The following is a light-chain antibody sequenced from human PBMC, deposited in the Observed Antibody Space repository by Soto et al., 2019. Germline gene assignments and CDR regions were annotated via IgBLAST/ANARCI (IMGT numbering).Light chain of an antibody. CDR3: HHCDTFPWT. V-gene: IGKV1-9*01. Sequence: DIQLTQSPSILSASVGDRVTITCRASQDITDYLAWYQQKPGKAPKFLMYNASNLEGGVPSRISGSGSGTAFTLTISSLQPEDFATYYCHHCDTFPWTFGQGTKVEV. J-gene: IGKJ1*01. CDR1: QDITDY. CDR2: NAS.